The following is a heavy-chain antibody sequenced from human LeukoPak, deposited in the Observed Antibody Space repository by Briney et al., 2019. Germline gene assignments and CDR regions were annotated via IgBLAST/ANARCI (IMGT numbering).Heavy chain of an antibody. CDR1: GGTFSSYV. Sequence: SVKVSCKDSGGTFSSYVISWVRQAPGQGLEWMGGIIPIFGTAHYAQKFQGRVTITTDESTSTAYMELSSLRSEDTAVYYCVPTAGYSSGWYNFDYWGQGTLVTVSS. CDR2: IIPIFGTA. D-gene: IGHD6-19*01. CDR3: VPTAGYSSGWYNFDY. V-gene: IGHV1-69*05. J-gene: IGHJ4*02.